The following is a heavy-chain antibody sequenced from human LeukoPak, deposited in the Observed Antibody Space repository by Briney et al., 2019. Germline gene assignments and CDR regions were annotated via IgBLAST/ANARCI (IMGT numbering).Heavy chain of an antibody. CDR3: AQGGSPGALDY. V-gene: IGHV3-74*01. CDR1: GFTLSNYY. J-gene: IGHJ4*02. CDR2: INGDGSST. D-gene: IGHD1-26*01. Sequence: QPGGSLRLSCAASGFTLSNYYMHWVRQVPGKGLVWVSCINGDGSSTKYADSVKGRFTISRDNAKNTLYLQVNSLRAEDTAVYYCAQGGSPGALDYWGRGTLVTVSS.